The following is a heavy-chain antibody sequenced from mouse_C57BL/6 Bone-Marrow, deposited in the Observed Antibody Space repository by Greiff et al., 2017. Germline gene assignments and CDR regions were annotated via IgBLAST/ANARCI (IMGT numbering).Heavy chain of an antibody. Sequence: VKLMESGPELVKPGASVKISCKASGYAFSSSWMNWVKQRPGKGLEWIGRIYPGDGDTNYNGKFKGKATLTADKSSSTAYMQLSSLTSEDSAVYFCARRDYSNPYYFDYWGQGTTLTVSS. V-gene: IGHV1-82*01. CDR3: ARRDYSNPYYFDY. J-gene: IGHJ2*01. CDR2: IYPGDGDT. CDR1: GYAFSSSW. D-gene: IGHD2-5*01.